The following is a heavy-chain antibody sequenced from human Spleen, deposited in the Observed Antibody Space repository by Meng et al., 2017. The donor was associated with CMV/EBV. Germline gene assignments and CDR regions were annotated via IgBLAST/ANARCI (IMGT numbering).Heavy chain of an antibody. J-gene: IGHJ2*01. CDR2: NYPSGSA. V-gene: IGHV4-34*01. CDR3: ARGLAQCRTHLYWYFDL. D-gene: IGHD5/OR15-5a*01. Sequence: CSDYSRWWQRLPHSKSLDTFRQNYPSGSANYHPSLKRPSTMSVGTSRSQVSLTLISVTAADTAVYYCARGLAQCRTHLYWYFDLWGQGTLVTVSS. CDR1: CSDYS.